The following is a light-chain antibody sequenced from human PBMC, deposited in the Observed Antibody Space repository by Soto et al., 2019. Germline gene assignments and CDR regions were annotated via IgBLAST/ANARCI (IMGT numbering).Light chain of an antibody. CDR3: QQYGSSPT. CDR2: GAS. Sequence: EIVLPPSPGTLSLSPGASATLSWRASQSVSSSYLAWYKQNPGQAPRLLIYGASSRATGIPDRFSGSGSGIDFTLTIRRLEPEDFAVYYCQQYGSSPTFGQGTRLEIK. CDR1: QSVSSSY. J-gene: IGKJ5*01. V-gene: IGKV3-20*01.